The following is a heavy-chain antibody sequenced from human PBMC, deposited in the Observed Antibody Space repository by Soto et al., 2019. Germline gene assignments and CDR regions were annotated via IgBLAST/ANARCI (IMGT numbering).Heavy chain of an antibody. CDR1: ADTFTSYY. J-gene: IGHJ4*02. Sequence: ASVKVSCKAPADTFTSYYIHWVRQAPGNGLEWMGIINPNGGSTRFAQTFQGRITMTRDTSTSTVYMELRSLIFDDTALYYCARDHGAGSSPREWGQGTLVTVSS. D-gene: IGHD3-10*01. V-gene: IGHV1-46*01. CDR3: ARDHGAGSSPRE. CDR2: INPNGGST.